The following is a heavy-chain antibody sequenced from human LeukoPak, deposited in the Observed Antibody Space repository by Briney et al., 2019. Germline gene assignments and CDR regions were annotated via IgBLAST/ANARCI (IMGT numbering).Heavy chain of an antibody. CDR1: GFTFSSYS. CDR2: ISSSSSTT. Sequence: GGSLRLSCAASGFTFSSYSMNWVRQAPGKGLEWVSYISSSSSTTYYADSVKGRFTISRDNAKNSLYLQMNSLRDEDTGVYYCARDRLRPMIEPMHGYYFGYWGQGTLVTVSS. J-gene: IGHJ4*02. CDR3: ARDRLRPMIEPMHGYYFGY. V-gene: IGHV3-48*02. D-gene: IGHD3-22*01.